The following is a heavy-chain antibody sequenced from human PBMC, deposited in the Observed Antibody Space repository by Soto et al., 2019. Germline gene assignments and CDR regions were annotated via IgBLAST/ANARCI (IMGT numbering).Heavy chain of an antibody. CDR3: ARDSGGYDYYDY. CDR1: GGTFSSYT. V-gene: IGHV1-69*04. CDR2: IIPILGIA. J-gene: IGHJ4*02. Sequence: SVKVSCKASGGTFSSYTISWVRQAPGQGLEWMGRIIPILGIANYAQKFQGRVTITADKSTSTAYMELSSLRSEDTAVYYCARDSGGYDYYDYWGQGTLVTVSS. D-gene: IGHD5-12*01.